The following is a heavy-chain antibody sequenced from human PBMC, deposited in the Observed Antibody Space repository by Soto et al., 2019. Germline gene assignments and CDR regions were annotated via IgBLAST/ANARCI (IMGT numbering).Heavy chain of an antibody. CDR3: ARDSGGYDYYDY. CDR1: GGTFSSYT. V-gene: IGHV1-69*04. CDR2: IIPILGIA. J-gene: IGHJ4*02. Sequence: SVKVSCKASGGTFSSYTISWVRQAPGQGLEWMGRIIPILGIANYAQKFQGRVTITADKSTSTAYMELSSLRSEDTAVYYCARDSGGYDYYDYWGQGTLVTVSS. D-gene: IGHD5-12*01.